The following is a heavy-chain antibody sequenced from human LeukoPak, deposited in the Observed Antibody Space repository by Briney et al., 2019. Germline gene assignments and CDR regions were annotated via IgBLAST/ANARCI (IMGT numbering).Heavy chain of an antibody. D-gene: IGHD6-19*01. CDR3: ARDSSGWYHWFDP. Sequence: SETLSLTCTVSGGSISSYYWSWIRQPPGKGLAWIGYIYYSGSTNYNPSLKSRVTISVDTSKNQFSLKLSSVTAADTAVYYCARDSSGWYHWFDPWGQGTLVTVSS. J-gene: IGHJ5*02. CDR2: IYYSGST. CDR1: GGSISSYY. V-gene: IGHV4-59*01.